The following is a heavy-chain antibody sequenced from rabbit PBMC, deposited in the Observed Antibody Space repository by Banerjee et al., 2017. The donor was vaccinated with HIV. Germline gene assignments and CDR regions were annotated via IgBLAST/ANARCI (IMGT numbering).Heavy chain of an antibody. J-gene: IGHJ6*01. CDR2: IYVGSSGNT. V-gene: IGHV1S45*01. D-gene: IGHD6-1*01. CDR1: GIDFSKYYY. Sequence: QQQLEESGGGLVKPGGTLTLTCKASGIDFSKYYYMCWVRQAPGKGLEWIACIYVGSSGNTYVASWAKGRFTISKTSSTTVTLQMTSLTSADTATYFCARYDAGYAVYGYASLGLWGQGTLVTDS. CDR3: ARYDAGYAVYGYASLGL.